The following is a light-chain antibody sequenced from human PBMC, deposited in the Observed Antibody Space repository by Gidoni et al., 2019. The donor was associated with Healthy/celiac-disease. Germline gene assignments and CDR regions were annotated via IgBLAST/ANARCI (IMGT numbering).Light chain of an antibody. J-gene: IGKJ3*01. Sequence: DIQMTQSPSSLSASVGDRVTITCQAIQDISNYLTWYQQKPGKAPKLLIYDASNLETGVPARFSGSGSGTDFTFTISSLQPEDIATYYCQQYDNLRLAFGPGTKVDIK. CDR1: QDISNY. V-gene: IGKV1-33*01. CDR3: QQYDNLRLA. CDR2: DAS.